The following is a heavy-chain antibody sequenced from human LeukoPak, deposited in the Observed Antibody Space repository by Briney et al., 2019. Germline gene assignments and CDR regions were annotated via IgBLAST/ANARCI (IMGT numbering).Heavy chain of an antibody. J-gene: IGHJ4*02. CDR3: ARDVRGYSYGSDY. Sequence: PGGSLRLSCAASGFTFSSYSMNWVRQAPGKGLEWVSSISSSSSYIYYADSVKGRFTISSDNAKNSLYLQMNSLRAEDTAVYYCARDVRGYSYGSDYWGQGTLVTVSS. CDR1: GFTFSSYS. CDR2: ISSSSSYI. D-gene: IGHD5-18*01. V-gene: IGHV3-21*01.